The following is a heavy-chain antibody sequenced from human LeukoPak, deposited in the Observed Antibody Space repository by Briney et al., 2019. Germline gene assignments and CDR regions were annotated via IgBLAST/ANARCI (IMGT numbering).Heavy chain of an antibody. V-gene: IGHV3-30*02. J-gene: IGHJ4*02. Sequence: PGGSLRLSXAASGFTFSSYGMHWVGQAPGKGLEWVAFIRYDGSNKYYADSVKGRFTISRDNSKNTLYLQMNSLRAEDTAVYYCAKGDDSTPWYWGQGTLVTVSS. D-gene: IGHD3-22*01. CDR2: IRYDGSNK. CDR1: GFTFSSYG. CDR3: AKGDDSTPWY.